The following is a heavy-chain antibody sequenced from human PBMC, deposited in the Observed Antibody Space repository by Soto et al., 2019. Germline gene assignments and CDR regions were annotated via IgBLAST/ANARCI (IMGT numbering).Heavy chain of an antibody. Sequence: SEALSLTCAVYGGSFSGYYWSWIRQPPGKGLEWIGEINHSGSTNYNPSLKSRVTISVDTSKNQLSLKLSSVTAADTAVYYCARGGRAARPFDYWGQGTLVTVSS. CDR1: GGSFSGYY. CDR3: ARGGRAARPFDY. CDR2: INHSGST. D-gene: IGHD6-6*01. V-gene: IGHV4-34*01. J-gene: IGHJ4*02.